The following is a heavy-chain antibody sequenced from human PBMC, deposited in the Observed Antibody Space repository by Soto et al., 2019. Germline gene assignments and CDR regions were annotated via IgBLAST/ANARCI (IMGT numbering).Heavy chain of an antibody. CDR2: IDPSDSYT. J-gene: IGHJ4*02. D-gene: IGHD2-15*01. CDR1: GYSFTSYW. Sequence: PGESLKISCKCSGYSFTSYWISWVRQMPGKGLEWMGRIDPSDSYTNYSPSFQGHVTISADKSISTAYLQWSSLKASDTAMYYCARHKVYCSGGSCYSGPKSRYDYWGQGTLVTVSS. V-gene: IGHV5-10-1*01. CDR3: ARHKVYCSGGSCYSGPKSRYDY.